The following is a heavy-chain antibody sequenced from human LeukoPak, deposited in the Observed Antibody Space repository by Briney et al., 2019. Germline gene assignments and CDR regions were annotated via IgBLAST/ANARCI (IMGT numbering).Heavy chain of an antibody. J-gene: IGHJ4*02. CDR3: ARSPKNVAYNSGLDYFDF. D-gene: IGHD5-12*01. CDR2: IYPGDSDT. CDR1: GYSFTSYW. Sequence: GESLKISCKGSGYSFTSYWIGWVRQMPGKGLEWMGIIYPGDSDTRYSPSFQAQVTISADKSISTAYLQWSSLKASDTAMFYCARSPKNVAYNSGLDYFDFWGQGTLVTVSS. V-gene: IGHV5-51*01.